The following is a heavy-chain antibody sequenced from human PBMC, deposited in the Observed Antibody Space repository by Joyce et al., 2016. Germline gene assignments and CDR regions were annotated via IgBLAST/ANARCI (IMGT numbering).Heavy chain of an antibody. CDR1: GFSFSGYY. D-gene: IGHD4-23*01. V-gene: IGHV1-2*02. CDR2: INPDRGDT. J-gene: IGHJ4*02. Sequence: QVQLVQSGAEVKNPGASVKVSCKASGFSFSGYYIHWVRQAPGQGLGWMGGINPDRGDTIYAQKCQGRVTMTRDTSISTVYLELGRLTSDDTALYYCAREYGGTFYFDYWGQVTLVTVSS. CDR3: AREYGGTFYFDY.